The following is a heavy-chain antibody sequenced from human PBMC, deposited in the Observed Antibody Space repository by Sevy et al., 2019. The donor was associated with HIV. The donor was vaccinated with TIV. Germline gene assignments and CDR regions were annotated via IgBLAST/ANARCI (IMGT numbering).Heavy chain of an antibody. D-gene: IGHD3-10*01. Sequence: SETLSLTCTVTGDSMNTYYWAWIRQPPGKSLEWVGYILYSGSTEYSPSLKSRITMALDKSKNEVSLRLSSVTAADTAVYYCARLVRGDNWFDPWGQGRLVTVSS. J-gene: IGHJ5*02. CDR3: ARLVRGDNWFDP. V-gene: IGHV4-59*01. CDR1: GDSMNTYY. CDR2: ILYSGST.